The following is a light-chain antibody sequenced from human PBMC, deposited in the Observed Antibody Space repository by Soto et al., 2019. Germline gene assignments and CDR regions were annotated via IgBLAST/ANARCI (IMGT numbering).Light chain of an antibody. CDR1: QDLTGW. J-gene: IGKJ1*01. Sequence: DIQVTQSPSTLSASVGDRITITCRASQDLTGWLAWYQQKPGEAPKLLIYDASSLESGVPSRFSGGGSGTEFTLIISSLHPDYSATYYCQQYRSYWTLGQGTKVDIK. CDR3: QQYRSYWT. CDR2: DAS. V-gene: IGKV1-5*01.